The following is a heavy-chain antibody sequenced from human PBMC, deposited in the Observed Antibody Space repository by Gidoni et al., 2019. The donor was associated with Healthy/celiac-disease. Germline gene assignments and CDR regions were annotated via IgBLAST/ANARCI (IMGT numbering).Heavy chain of an antibody. CDR2: INPSGGST. Sequence: QVQLVQSGAEVKKPGASVKVSCKASGYTFPSYYMHWVRQAPGQGLEWMGIINPSGGSTSYAQKFQGRVTMTRDTSTSTVYMELSSLRSEDTAVYYCARGHSGIAVAGIQAAFDGMDVWGQGTTVTVSS. CDR3: ARGHSGIAVAGIQAAFDGMDV. D-gene: IGHD6-19*01. J-gene: IGHJ6*02. CDR1: GYTFPSYY. V-gene: IGHV1-46*01.